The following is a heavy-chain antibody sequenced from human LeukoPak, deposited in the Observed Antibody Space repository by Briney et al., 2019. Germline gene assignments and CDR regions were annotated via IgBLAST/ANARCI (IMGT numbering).Heavy chain of an antibody. V-gene: IGHV4-34*01. CDR3: AGRDGYY. CDR2: INHSGST. CDR1: GGSFSGYY. Sequence: SETLSLTCAAYGGSFSGYYWSWIRQPPGKGLEWIGEINHSGSTNYNPSLKSRVTISVDTSKNQFSLKLSSVTAADTAVYYCAGRDGYYWGQGTLVTVSS. D-gene: IGHD5-24*01. J-gene: IGHJ4*02.